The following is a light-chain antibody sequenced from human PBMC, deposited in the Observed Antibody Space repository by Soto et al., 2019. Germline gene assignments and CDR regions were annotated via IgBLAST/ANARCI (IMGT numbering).Light chain of an antibody. CDR1: SSDVGGYKY. J-gene: IGLJ1*01. CDR2: EVS. CDR3: CSYAGSNNYV. Sequence: QSALTQPPSASGSPGQSVTISCTGTSSDVGGYKYVSWFQQHPGKAPKLMICEVSKRPSGVPDRFSGSRSGNTASLTGSGLQAEDEADYYCCSYAGSNNYVFGTGTKLTVL. V-gene: IGLV2-8*01.